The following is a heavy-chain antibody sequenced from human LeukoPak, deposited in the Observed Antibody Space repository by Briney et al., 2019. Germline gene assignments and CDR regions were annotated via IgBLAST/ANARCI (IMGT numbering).Heavy chain of an antibody. V-gene: IGHV5-51*01. D-gene: IGHD6-13*01. Sequence: GESLQISCKGSGYIFTSYWIGWVRQVPGKGLEGMGIIYPGDSDTRYSPSFQGQVTISADKSISTAYLQWSSLKASYTAMYYCARRAASGYDAFDIWGQGTMVTVSS. CDR2: IYPGDSDT. J-gene: IGHJ3*02. CDR3: ARRAASGYDAFDI. CDR1: GYIFTSYW.